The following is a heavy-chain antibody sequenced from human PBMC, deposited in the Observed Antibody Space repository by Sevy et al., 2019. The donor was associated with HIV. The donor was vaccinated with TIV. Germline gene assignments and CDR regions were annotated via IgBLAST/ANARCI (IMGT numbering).Heavy chain of an antibody. J-gene: IGHJ4*02. CDR3: ARAGATIFGIITMSFDL. Sequence: KQSQTLSLTGAISGDSVASNSAVWNWIRQSPSRGLEWLGRTYYRSKWYYDYAASVKGRITINPDTSKNQFSLQLNSVTPEETAVYYCARAGATIFGIITMSFDLWGRGTLVTVSS. CDR2: TYYRSKWYY. CDR1: GDSVASNSAV. V-gene: IGHV6-1*01. D-gene: IGHD3-3*01.